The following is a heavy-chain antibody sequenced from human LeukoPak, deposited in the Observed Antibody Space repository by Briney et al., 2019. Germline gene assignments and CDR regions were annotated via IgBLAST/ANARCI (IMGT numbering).Heavy chain of an antibody. J-gene: IGHJ4*02. V-gene: IGHV4-59*08. CDR2: ISYSGST. CDR3: ARHLYESRGQTSFDY. D-gene: IGHD3-22*01. Sequence: SETLSLTCTVSGGFISRYYWSWIRQPPGKGLEWIGYISYSGSTNYNPSLKGRVTISVDTSQNQFSLKLNSVTAADTAMYYCARHLYESRGQTSFDYWGQGTLVTVSS. CDR1: GGFISRYY.